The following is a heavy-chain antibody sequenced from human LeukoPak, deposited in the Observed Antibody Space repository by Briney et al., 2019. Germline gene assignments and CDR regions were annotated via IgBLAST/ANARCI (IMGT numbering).Heavy chain of an antibody. V-gene: IGHV3-21*01. CDR2: ISSSSSYI. CDR1: GFTFSSYS. Sequence: GGSLRLSCAASGFTFSSYSMDWVRQAPGKGLEWVSSISSSSSYIYYADSVKGRFTISRDNAKNSLYLQMNILRAEDTAVYYCARAFSGYCSGGSCYDGYYFDYWGQGTLVTVSS. J-gene: IGHJ4*02. D-gene: IGHD2-15*01. CDR3: ARAFSGYCSGGSCYDGYYFDY.